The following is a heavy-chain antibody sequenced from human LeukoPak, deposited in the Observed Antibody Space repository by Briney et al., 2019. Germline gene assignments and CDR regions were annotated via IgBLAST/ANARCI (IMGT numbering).Heavy chain of an antibody. D-gene: IGHD2-2*01. CDR1: GFTFDDYA. CDR3: AKDKGDVSQLLFSGYYYYMDV. Sequence: GGSLRLSCAASGFTFDDYAMHWVRQAPGKGLEWVSLISWDGGSTYYADSVKGRFTISRDNSKNSLYLQMNSLRAEDTALYYCAKDKGDVSQLLFSGYYYYMDVWGKGTTVTISS. J-gene: IGHJ6*03. CDR2: ISWDGGST. V-gene: IGHV3-43D*03.